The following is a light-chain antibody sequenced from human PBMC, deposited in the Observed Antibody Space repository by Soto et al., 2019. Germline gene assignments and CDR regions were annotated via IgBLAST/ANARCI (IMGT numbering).Light chain of an antibody. J-gene: IGKJ1*01. CDR2: AAP. CDR1: QSISNY. CDR3: QQSYSAPRT. V-gene: IGKV1-39*01. Sequence: DIQMTQSPSSLSASVGDRVTITCRASQSISNYLIWYQQKPGKAPKLLIYAAPSLQSGVPSRFSGSGSGTDFTLTICSLQSEDFATYYCQQSYSAPRTFGQGTKVDNK.